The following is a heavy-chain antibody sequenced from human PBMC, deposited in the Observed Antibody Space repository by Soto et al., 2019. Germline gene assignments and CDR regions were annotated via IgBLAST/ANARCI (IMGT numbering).Heavy chain of an antibody. Sequence: ASVKVSCKVSGYTLTELSMHWVRQAPGKGLEWMGGFDPEDGETIYAQKCQGRVTMTEDTSTDTAYMELSSLRSEDTAVYYCATLALQRELEVYFDYWGQGTLVTVSS. D-gene: IGHD1-1*01. CDR1: GYTLTELS. V-gene: IGHV1-24*01. J-gene: IGHJ4*02. CDR2: FDPEDGET. CDR3: ATLALQRELEVYFDY.